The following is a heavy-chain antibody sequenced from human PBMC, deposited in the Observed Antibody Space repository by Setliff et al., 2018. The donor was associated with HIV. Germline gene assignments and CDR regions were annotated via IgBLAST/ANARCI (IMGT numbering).Heavy chain of an antibody. CDR2: IYYSGST. Sequence: SETLSVTCTVSGGSISSSSYYWGWIRQPPGKGLEWIANIYYSGSTFYNPSLKGRVTMSVDTSKNQFSLKLNSVTAADTAVYFCARAPGYSYSFYFDSWGQGTLVTVSS. V-gene: IGHV4-39*07. D-gene: IGHD5-18*01. CDR1: GGSISSSSYY. CDR3: ARAPGYSYSFYFDS. J-gene: IGHJ4*02.